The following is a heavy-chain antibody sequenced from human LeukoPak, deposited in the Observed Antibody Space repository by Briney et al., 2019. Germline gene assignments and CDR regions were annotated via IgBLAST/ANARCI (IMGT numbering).Heavy chain of an antibody. V-gene: IGHV3-23*01. Sequence: PGGSLRLSCAASVFTFSSYSLSWVRQAPWKGLEWVSAISGSGGSTYYADSVKGRFTISRDNSKNTLYLQMNSLRAEDTAVYYCAKAAAAPPYWGQGTLVTVSS. CDR3: AKAAAAPPY. CDR1: VFTFSSYS. J-gene: IGHJ4*02. CDR2: ISGSGGST. D-gene: IGHD6-6*01.